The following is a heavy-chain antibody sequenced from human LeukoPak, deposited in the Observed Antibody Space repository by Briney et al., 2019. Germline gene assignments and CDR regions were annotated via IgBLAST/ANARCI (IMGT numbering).Heavy chain of an antibody. CDR1: GGSISSYY. CDR3: ASCGGTCYGLDY. Sequence: SETLSLTCTVSGGSISSYYWSWIRQPPGKGLECIGYIYYSGSTNYNPSLKSRVTISVDTSKNQFSLKLSSVTAADTAVYYCASCGGTCYGLDYWGQGTLVTVSS. D-gene: IGHD2-15*01. CDR2: IYYSGST. J-gene: IGHJ4*02. V-gene: IGHV4-59*01.